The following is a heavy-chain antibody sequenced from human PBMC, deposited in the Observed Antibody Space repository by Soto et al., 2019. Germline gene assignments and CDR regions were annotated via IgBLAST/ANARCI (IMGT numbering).Heavy chain of an antibody. CDR1: GFPFSRCA. Sequence: EVQLLESGGGLVQPGGSLRLSCAASGFPFSRCAMNWVRQAPGKGLEWVSTISHSDHSTYYADSVKGRFTVSRDNSENTLYLQMNSLRAEDTAIYYCAKRGGHSGWGDFDSWGQGTLVTVSS. CDR3: AKRGGHSGWGDFDS. CDR2: ISHSDHST. J-gene: IGHJ4*02. D-gene: IGHD6-19*01. V-gene: IGHV3-23*01.